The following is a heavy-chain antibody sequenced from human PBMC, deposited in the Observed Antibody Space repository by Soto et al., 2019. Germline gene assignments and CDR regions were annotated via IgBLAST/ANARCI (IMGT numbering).Heavy chain of an antibody. J-gene: IGHJ6*02. CDR2: IYSGGST. CDR3: ARVPTIFGVVTTYNGMDV. V-gene: IGHV3-53*01. CDR1: GFTVSSNY. D-gene: IGHD3-3*01. Sequence: EVQLVESGGGLIQPGGSLRLSCAASGFTVSSNYMSWVRQAPGKGLEWVSVIYSGGSTYYADSVKGRFTISRDNSKNTLYLQMNSLRVEATAVYYCARVPTIFGVVTTYNGMDVWGQGTTVTVSS.